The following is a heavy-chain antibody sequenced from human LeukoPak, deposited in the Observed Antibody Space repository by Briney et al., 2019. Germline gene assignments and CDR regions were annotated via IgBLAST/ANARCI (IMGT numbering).Heavy chain of an antibody. D-gene: IGHD1-26*01. CDR2: INPNNGGT. J-gene: IGHJ6*02. CDR3: ATPWSSGSYSRYYYYGMDV. V-gene: IGHV1-2*02. Sequence: ASVKVSCKASGYTFTEYYMHWVRQAPGQGLEWMGWINPNNGGTKYAQQYQDRVTMTRDTSITTAYMELSWLRSDDTAVYYCATPWSSGSYSRYYYYGMDVWGQGTTVTVSS. CDR1: GYTFTEYY.